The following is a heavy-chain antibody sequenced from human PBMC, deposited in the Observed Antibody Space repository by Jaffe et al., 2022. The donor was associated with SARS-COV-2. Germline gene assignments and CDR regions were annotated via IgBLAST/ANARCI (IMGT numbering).Heavy chain of an antibody. CDR3: ARGPVLPYCSGGSCYLHPDGAFDI. D-gene: IGHD2-15*01. CDR1: GYTFTGYY. CDR2: INPNSGGT. V-gene: IGHV1-2*02. J-gene: IGHJ3*02. Sequence: QVQLVQSGAEVKKPGASVKVSCKASGYTFTGYYMHWVRQAPGQGLEWMGWINPNSGGTNYAQKFQGRVTMTRDTSISTAYMELSRLRSDDTAVYYCARGPVLPYCSGGSCYLHPDGAFDIWGQGTMVTVSS.